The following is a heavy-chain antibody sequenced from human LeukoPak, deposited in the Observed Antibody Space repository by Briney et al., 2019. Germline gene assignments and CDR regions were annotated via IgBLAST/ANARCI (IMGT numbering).Heavy chain of an antibody. D-gene: IGHD2-2*01. CDR2: IYPGDSDT. V-gene: IGHV5-51*01. CDR1: GYSFTSYW. CDR3: ARPHCSSTSCYWFYDY. J-gene: IGHJ4*02. Sequence: GESLKISCKGSGYSFTSYWIGWARQMPGKGLEWMGIIYPGDSDTRYSPSFQGQVTISADKSISTAYLQWSSLKASDTAMYYCARPHCSSTSCYWFYDYWGQGTLVTVSS.